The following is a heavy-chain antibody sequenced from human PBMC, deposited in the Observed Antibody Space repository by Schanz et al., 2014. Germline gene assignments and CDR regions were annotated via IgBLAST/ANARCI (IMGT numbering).Heavy chain of an antibody. D-gene: IGHD2-8*02. CDR3: ATMWGYCTATACQILEVLDV. J-gene: IGHJ3*01. V-gene: IGHV1-8*01. CDR2: MNPNSGDT. CDR1: GYPFTSDD. Sequence: QVQLVQSGAEVKKPGASVKVSCRASGYPFTSDDITWVRQAPGQGLEWMGWMNPNSGDTGYPRKFQDRVTMTRNTSISTAYMELNSLTSEDTAVYYCATMWGYCTATACQILEVLDVWGQGTMVTVSS.